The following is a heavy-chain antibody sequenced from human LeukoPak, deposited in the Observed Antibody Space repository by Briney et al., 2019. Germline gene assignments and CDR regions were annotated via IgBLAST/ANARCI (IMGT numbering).Heavy chain of an antibody. CDR1: GGSFGSYA. CDR3: ARVIWGSRHFYHAMDV. CDR2: VIPIFGKT. V-gene: IGHV1-69*13. Sequence: GASAKVSSKASGGSFGSYAFTWVRQAPGQGLEWMGGVIPIFGKTNYAQKFQGRVTITADESTSIVFMEVSSLRFEDTAMYYCARVIWGSRHFYHAMDVWGKGTTVTVSS. J-gene: IGHJ6*04. D-gene: IGHD3-16*01.